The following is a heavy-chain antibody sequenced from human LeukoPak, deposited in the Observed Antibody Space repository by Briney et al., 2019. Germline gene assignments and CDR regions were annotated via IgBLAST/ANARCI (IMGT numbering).Heavy chain of an antibody. CDR3: ARGGKNLYSSGDYFDY. CDR2: IYSGGST. V-gene: IGHV3-66*01. Sequence: PGGSLRLSCAASGFTVSSNYMSWVRQAPGKGLEWVSVIYSGGSTYYADSVKGRFTISRDNSKNTLYLQMSSLRAEDTAVYYCARGGKNLYSSGDYFDYWGQGTLVTVSS. CDR1: GFTVSSNY. D-gene: IGHD6-19*01. J-gene: IGHJ4*02.